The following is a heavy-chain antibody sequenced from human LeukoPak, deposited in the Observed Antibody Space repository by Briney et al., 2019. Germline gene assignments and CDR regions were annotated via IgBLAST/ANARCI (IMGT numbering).Heavy chain of an antibody. V-gene: IGHV3-23*01. J-gene: IGHJ6*02. D-gene: IGHD6-19*01. CDR3: AKLGSLGGFIAVAVHWGYGMDV. CDR1: GFTFSSYA. CDR2: ISGSGGST. Sequence: GGSLRLSCAASGFTFSSYAMSWVRQAPGKGLEWVAAISGSGGSTYYADSVKGRFTISRDNSKNTLYLQMNSLRAEDTAVYYCAKLGSLGGFIAVAVHWGYGMDVWGQGTTVTVSS.